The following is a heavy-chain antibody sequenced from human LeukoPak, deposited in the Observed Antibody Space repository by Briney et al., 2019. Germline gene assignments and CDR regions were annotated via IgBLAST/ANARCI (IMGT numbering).Heavy chain of an antibody. CDR3: ARHGSLRPYYFDY. J-gene: IGHJ4*02. Sequence: SETLSLTCTVSGGSISSSSYSWGWIRQPPGKGLEWIGSIYYSGSTYYNPSLKSRVTISLDTSKNQFSLKLSSVTAADTAVYYCARHGSLRPYYFDYWGQGTLVTASS. D-gene: IGHD3-16*02. V-gene: IGHV4-39*01. CDR2: IYYSGST. CDR1: GGSISSSSYS.